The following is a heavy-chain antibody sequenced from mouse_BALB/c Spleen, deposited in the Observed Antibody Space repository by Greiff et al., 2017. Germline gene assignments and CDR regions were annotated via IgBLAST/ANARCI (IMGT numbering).Heavy chain of an antibody. V-gene: IGHV14-4*02. D-gene: IGHD1-1*02. CDR1: GFNIKDYY. J-gene: IGHJ3*01. Sequence: DVQLQESGAELVRSGASVKLSCTASGFNIKDYYMHWVKQRPEQGLEWIGWIDPENGDTEYAPKFQGKATMTADTSSNTAYLQLSSLTSEDTAVYYCNAPYGPFAYWGQGTLVTVSA. CDR3: NAPYGPFAY. CDR2: IDPENGDT.